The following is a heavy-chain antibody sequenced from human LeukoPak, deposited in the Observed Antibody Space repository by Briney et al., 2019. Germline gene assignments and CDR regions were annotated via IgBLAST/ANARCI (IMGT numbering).Heavy chain of an antibody. V-gene: IGHV3-9*01. CDR3: AILSGWFDALDI. CDR2: ISWNSGSI. J-gene: IGHJ3*02. CDR1: GFTFDDYA. Sequence: GRSLRLSCAASGFTFDDYAMNWVRQAPGKGLEWVSGISWNSGSIGYADSVKGRFTISRDNAKNSLYLQMNSLRAEDTALYYCAILSGWFDALDIWGQGTMVTVSS. D-gene: IGHD6-19*01.